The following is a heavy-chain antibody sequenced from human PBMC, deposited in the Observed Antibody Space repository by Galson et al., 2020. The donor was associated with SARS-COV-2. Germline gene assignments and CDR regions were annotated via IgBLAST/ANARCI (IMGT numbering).Heavy chain of an antibody. CDR3: ARGWSVMLDVSV. Sequence: SETLSLTCTVSGDSISIGAYYWTWIRQPAGKGLEWIGLIYPSGTTNYSPSLKSRATISLDTSKNQFSLKLNSVTAADTAVYYCARGWSVMLDVSVWGKGTTVTVSS. J-gene: IGHJ6*04. CDR1: GDSISIGAYY. V-gene: IGHV4-61*02. CDR2: IYPSGTT. D-gene: IGHD3-3*01.